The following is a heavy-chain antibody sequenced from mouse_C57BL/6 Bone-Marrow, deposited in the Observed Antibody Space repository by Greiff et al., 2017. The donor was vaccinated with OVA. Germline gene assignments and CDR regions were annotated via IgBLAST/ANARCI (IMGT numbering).Heavy chain of an antibody. D-gene: IGHD1-1*01. Sequence: EVKLVESGGGLVQPGESLKLSCESNEYEFPSHDMSWVRKTPEKRLALVAAINSDGGSTYYPDTMERRFIISRDNTKKTLYLQMSSLRAEDTALYYCARSGSSYDWYFDVWGTGTTVTVSS. CDR1: EYEFPSHD. J-gene: IGHJ1*03. V-gene: IGHV5-2*01. CDR2: INSDGGST. CDR3: ARSGSSYDWYFDV.